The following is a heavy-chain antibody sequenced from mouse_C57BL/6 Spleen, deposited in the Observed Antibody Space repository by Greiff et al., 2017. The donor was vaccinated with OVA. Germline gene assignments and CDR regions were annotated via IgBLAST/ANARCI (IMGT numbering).Heavy chain of an antibody. J-gene: IGHJ3*01. V-gene: IGHV1-50*01. Sequence: VQLQQPGAELVKPGASVKLSCKASGYTFTSYWMQWVKQRPGQGLEWIGEFDPSDSSPNYNQQFKGKATLTVDKSSSTAYMQLSSLTSEDSAVYYCARYSSCFPFAYWGQGTLVTVSA. CDR2: FDPSDSSP. CDR1: GYTFTSYW. CDR3: ARYSSCFPFAY. D-gene: IGHD3-2*02.